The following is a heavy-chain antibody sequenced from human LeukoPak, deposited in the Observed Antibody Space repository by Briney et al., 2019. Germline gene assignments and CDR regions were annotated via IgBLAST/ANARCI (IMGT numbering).Heavy chain of an antibody. D-gene: IGHD3-9*01. CDR1: GYTFTGYY. CDR2: INPNSGGT. Sequence: ASVKVSCKASGYTFTGYYMHWVRQPPGQGLEWMRWINPNSGGTNYAQKFQGRVTMTRDTSISTAYMELSRLRSDDTAVYYFARSPYYDILTGPTLNLDYWGQGTLVTVPS. J-gene: IGHJ4*02. V-gene: IGHV1-2*02. CDR3: ARSPYYDILTGPTLNLDY.